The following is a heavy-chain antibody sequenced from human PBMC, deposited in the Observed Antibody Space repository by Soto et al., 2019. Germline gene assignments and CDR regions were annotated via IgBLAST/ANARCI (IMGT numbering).Heavy chain of an antibody. CDR3: AKRPRVLAPYRLGY. Sequence: SVKVSCKASGGTFSSYAISWVRQAPGQGLEWMGGIIPIFGTANYAQKFQGRVTITADESTSTAYMELSSLRSEDTPVYYCAKRPRVLAPYRLGYWGQGTLVTVSS. J-gene: IGHJ4*02. CDR2: IIPIFGTA. D-gene: IGHD2-21*01. V-gene: IGHV1-69*13. CDR1: GGTFSSYA.